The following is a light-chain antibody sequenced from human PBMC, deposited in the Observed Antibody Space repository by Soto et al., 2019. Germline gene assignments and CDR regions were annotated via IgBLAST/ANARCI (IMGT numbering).Light chain of an antibody. CDR1: SSDVGGYNY. J-gene: IGLJ1*01. CDR3: SSSTSSSTPFYV. Sequence: QSVLTQPASVSGSPGQSITISCTGTSSDVGGYNYVSWYQQHPGKAPKLMIYDVSNRPSGVSNRFSGSKSGNTASLTISGLQAEDEAEYYCSSSTSSSTPFYVFGTGTKVTVL. V-gene: IGLV2-14*01. CDR2: DVS.